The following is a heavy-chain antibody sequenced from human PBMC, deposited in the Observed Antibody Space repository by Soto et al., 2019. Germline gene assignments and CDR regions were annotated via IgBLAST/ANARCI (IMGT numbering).Heavy chain of an antibody. CDR3: ARDLRPGLIVPTKSGFDP. CDR2: TSIGGNT. CDR1: GFPFNTYA. D-gene: IGHD2-21*01. V-gene: IGHV3-23*01. J-gene: IGHJ5*02. Sequence: GGSLRLSCEASGFPFNTYAVAWFRPVPGMGLEWVSTTSIGGNTDLAESVRGRFTVSRDNSKNTLYLQMTNLRVEDAAIYFCARDLRPGLIVPTKSGFDPWGQGTRVTVSS.